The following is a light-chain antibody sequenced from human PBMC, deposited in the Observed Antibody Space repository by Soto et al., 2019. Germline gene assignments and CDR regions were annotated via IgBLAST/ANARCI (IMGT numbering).Light chain of an antibody. J-gene: IGKJ2*01. CDR1: QGINKF. V-gene: IGKV1-9*01. Sequence: DIQLTQSPSSLSASVGDRVTITCRASQGINKFLAWYQQRPGKAPQLLVYGASTLQSGVPSRFSGSGSGTDFTLTISSLQPGDFATYYCQQLTNFRFTFGQGTKVDIK. CDR2: GAS. CDR3: QQLTNFRFT.